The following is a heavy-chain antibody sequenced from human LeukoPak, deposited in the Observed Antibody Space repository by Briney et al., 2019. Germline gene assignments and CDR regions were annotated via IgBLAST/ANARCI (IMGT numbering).Heavy chain of an antibody. D-gene: IGHD3-22*01. V-gene: IGHV3-23*01. CDR2: ISGSGGST. CDR1: GSTFSSYA. CDR3: AKAYYDSSGYNRFAFDI. Sequence: GSLRLSCAASGSTFSSYAMSWVRQAPGKGLEWVSAISGSGGSTYYADSVKGRFTISRDNSKNTLYLQMNSLRAEDTAVYYCAKAYYDSSGYNRFAFDIWGQGTMVIVSS. J-gene: IGHJ3*02.